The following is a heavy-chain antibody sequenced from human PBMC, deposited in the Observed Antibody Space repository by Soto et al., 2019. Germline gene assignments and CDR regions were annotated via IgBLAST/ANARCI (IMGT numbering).Heavy chain of an antibody. D-gene: IGHD5-12*01. CDR2: TYYRSKWYN. J-gene: IGHJ6*02. Sequence: SQTLSLTCAISGDSVSSNSAAWNWIRQSPSRGLEWLGRTYYRSKWYNDYAVSVKSRITINPDTSKNQFSLQLNSVTPEDTAVYYCARDGGGGIVAMIANWRRNGMDVWGQGTTVTVSS. CDR3: ARDGGGGIVAMIANWRRNGMDV. V-gene: IGHV6-1*01. CDR1: GDSVSSNSAA.